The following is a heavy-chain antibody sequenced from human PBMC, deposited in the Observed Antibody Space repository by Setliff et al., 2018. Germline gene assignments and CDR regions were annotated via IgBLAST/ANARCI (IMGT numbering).Heavy chain of an antibody. J-gene: IGHJ6*03. CDR2: TIPLFGTT. CDR1: GGTFSNYG. V-gene: IGHV1-69*05. Sequence: QVSCKASGGTFSNYGVSWVRQAPGQGLEWMGGTIPLFGTTDYAQKFHGRVTIITDESTSTAYMELSNLTSDDTAVYYCAREGVDTRSSTDYRYYMDVWGQGTTVTVSS. D-gene: IGHD5-18*01. CDR3: AREGVDTRSSTDYRYYMDV.